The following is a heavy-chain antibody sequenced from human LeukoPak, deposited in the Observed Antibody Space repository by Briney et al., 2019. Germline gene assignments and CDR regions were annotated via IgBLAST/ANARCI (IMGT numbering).Heavy chain of an antibody. V-gene: IGHV3-23*01. CDR3: ARDFSSDYDS. CDR1: GFTFSS. Sequence: GGSLRLSCAASGFTFSSWVRQAPGKGLEWVSTISGSGGSRSYADSVKGRFTISRDNSKNTLYLQMNSLRAEDTAVYYCARDFSSDYDSWGQGTLVTVSS. D-gene: IGHD5-12*01. J-gene: IGHJ5*02. CDR2: ISGSGGSR.